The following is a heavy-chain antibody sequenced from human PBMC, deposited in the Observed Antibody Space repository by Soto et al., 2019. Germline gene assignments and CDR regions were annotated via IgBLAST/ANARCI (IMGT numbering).Heavy chain of an antibody. CDR1: GYTFTSSV. D-gene: IGHD5-18*01. CDR3: ATPVGYSYGYHYYYYYGMDV. J-gene: IGHJ6*02. V-gene: IGHV1-69*13. Sequence: AAVKVSCKASGYTFTSSVTSWVRQAPGQGLEWMGGISPHIGRADYAQKFQGRVTITADESTSTAYMELSSLRSEDTAVYYCATPVGYSYGYHYYYYYGMDVWGQGTTVTVSS. CDR2: ISPHIGRA.